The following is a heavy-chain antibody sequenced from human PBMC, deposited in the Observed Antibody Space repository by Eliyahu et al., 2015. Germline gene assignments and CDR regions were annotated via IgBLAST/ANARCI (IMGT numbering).Heavy chain of an antibody. CDR2: ISTDGSGR. D-gene: IGHD6-13*01. V-gene: IGHV3-74*01. Sequence: EVQLVESGGGLVQPGGSLRXSCXASGFTXGTSWMPWVRQIPGKGLVWVSRISTDGSGRGYADSVKGRFTISRDNAKNTLDLQMNSLRAEDSALYYCARGGAAGWQQLVQDWGQGTLVTVSS. CDR3: ARGGAAGWQQLVQD. J-gene: IGHJ4*02. CDR1: GFTXGTSW.